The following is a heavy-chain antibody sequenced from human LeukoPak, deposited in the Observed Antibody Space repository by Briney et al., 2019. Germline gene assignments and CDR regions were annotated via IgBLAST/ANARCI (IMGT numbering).Heavy chain of an antibody. V-gene: IGHV4-4*07. Sequence: PSETLSLTCTVSGGSISSYYWSWIRQPAGKGLEWIGRIYTSGSTNYNPSLKSRVTMSVDTSKNQFSLKLSSVTAADTAVYYCARDKYDILTGYLDYWGQGTLVTVSS. CDR1: GGSISSYY. CDR2: IYTSGST. CDR3: ARDKYDILTGYLDY. J-gene: IGHJ4*02. D-gene: IGHD3-9*01.